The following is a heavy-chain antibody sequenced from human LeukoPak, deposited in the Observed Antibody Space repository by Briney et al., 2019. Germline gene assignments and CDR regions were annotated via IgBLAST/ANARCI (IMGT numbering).Heavy chain of an antibody. J-gene: IGHJ5*02. Sequence: SETLSLTCTVSGGSISSYYWSWIRQPPGKGLEWIGYVFYSRSTNYNPSLQSRVTISVDTSKNQFSLKLNSVTAADTAVYYCARVSGWKFDPWGQGTLVTVSS. CDR1: GGSISSYY. D-gene: IGHD6-19*01. V-gene: IGHV4-59*01. CDR2: VFYSRST. CDR3: ARVSGWKFDP.